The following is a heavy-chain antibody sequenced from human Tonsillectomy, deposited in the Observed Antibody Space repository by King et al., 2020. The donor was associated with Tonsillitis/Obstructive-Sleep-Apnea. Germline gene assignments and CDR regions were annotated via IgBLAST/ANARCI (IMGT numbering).Heavy chain of an antibody. J-gene: IGHJ3*02. Sequence: QLQESGPGLVKPSETLSLTCTVSGGSISSYYWSWIRQPPGKGLEWIGYISYSGSSNYNPSLKSRVTISVDTSKNQFSLKLSSVTAADTAVYYCVRDMVLEAGGDAFDIWGHGTMVTVSS. CDR1: GGSISSYY. CDR2: ISYSGSS. V-gene: IGHV4-59*01. D-gene: IGHD2-8*01. CDR3: VRDMVLEAGGDAFDI.